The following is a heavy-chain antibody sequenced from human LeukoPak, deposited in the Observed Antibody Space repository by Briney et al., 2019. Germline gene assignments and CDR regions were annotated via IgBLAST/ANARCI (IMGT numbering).Heavy chain of an antibody. CDR3: AKSEGSSSARRFDY. Sequence: GGSLRLSCAASGFTFSSYAMSWVRQAPGKGLEWVSTIIGSGGDTYYADSVKGRFTISRDTSKNTLYLQMKSLRAEDTAAYYCAKSEGSSSARRFDYWGQGTLVTVSS. V-gene: IGHV3-23*01. CDR1: GFTFSSYA. D-gene: IGHD6-19*01. J-gene: IGHJ4*02. CDR2: IIGSGGDT.